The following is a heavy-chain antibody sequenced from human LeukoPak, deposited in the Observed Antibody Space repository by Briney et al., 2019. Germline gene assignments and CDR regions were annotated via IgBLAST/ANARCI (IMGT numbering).Heavy chain of an antibody. CDR1: GFTFSSYW. D-gene: IGHD3-16*01. CDR2: INHNGNVD. V-gene: IGHV3-7*03. CDR3: ARGGGLDV. J-gene: IGHJ6*02. Sequence: GGSLRLSCAASGFTFSSYWMDWARQAPGKGLEWVASINHNGNVDYYVDSVKGRFTISRDNAKNSLYLQMSNLRAEDTAVYFCARGGGLDVWGQGATVTVSS.